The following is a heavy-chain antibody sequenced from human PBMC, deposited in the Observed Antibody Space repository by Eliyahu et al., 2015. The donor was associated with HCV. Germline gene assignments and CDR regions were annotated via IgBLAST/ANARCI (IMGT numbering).Heavy chain of an antibody. J-gene: IGHJ5*02. CDR2: IYSGGXT. CDR1: GFTXSSNY. D-gene: IGHD6-13*01. Sequence: EVQLVESGGGLVQPGGSLXLSCAXXGFTXSSNYMXWVRQAPGKGLGWVSVIYSGGXTYYADSVKGRFTISRDNSKNTLYLQMNSLRAEDTAVYYCARGEAAAGTVGWFDPWGQGTLFTVSS. CDR3: ARGEAAAGTVGWFDP. V-gene: IGHV3-66*02.